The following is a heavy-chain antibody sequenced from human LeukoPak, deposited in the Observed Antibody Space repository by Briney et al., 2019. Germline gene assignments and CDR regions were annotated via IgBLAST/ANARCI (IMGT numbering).Heavy chain of an antibody. Sequence: SETLSLTCAVSGYSISSGYYWGWIRQPPGKGLEWIGSIYHSGSTYYNPSLKSRVTISVDTSKNQFSLKLSSVTAADTAVYYCARGAILRYFDWPQTWGQGTLVTVSS. CDR2: IYHSGST. D-gene: IGHD3-9*01. J-gene: IGHJ4*02. V-gene: IGHV4-38-2*01. CDR3: ARGAILRYFDWPQT. CDR1: GYSISSGYY.